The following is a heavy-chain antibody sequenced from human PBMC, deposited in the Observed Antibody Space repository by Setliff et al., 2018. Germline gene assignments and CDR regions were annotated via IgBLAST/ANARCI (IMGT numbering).Heavy chain of an antibody. V-gene: IGHV4-34*01. Sequence: SETLSLTCTVYGGSFSNYYWGWIRQSPGKGLEWIGEINDSGTTNYSPSLKSRVTISLDASTNQFSLKLRSVRTEDTAVYYCFGAGTCSYWGQGTLVTVSS. CDR3: FGAGTCSY. CDR2: INDSGTT. J-gene: IGHJ4*02. D-gene: IGHD3-10*01. CDR1: GGSFSNYY.